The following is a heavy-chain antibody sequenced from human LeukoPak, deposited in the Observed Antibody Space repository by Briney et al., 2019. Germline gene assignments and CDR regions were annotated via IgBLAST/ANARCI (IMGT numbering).Heavy chain of an antibody. D-gene: IGHD4-23*01. CDR1: GYTFTSYG. Sequence: ASVKVSCKASGYTFTSYGISWVRQAPGQGLEWMGWISAYNGNTNYAQKLQGRVTMTTDTSTSTAYMELSSLRSEDTAVYYCATYHRFYGGKGHFDYWGQGTLVTVSS. J-gene: IGHJ4*02. CDR2: ISAYNGNT. V-gene: IGHV1-18*01. CDR3: ATYHRFYGGKGHFDY.